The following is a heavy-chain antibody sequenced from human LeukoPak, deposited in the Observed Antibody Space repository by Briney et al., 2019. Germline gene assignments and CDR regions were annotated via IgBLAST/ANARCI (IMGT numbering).Heavy chain of an antibody. D-gene: IGHD3-10*01. CDR1: GFSLSTSGVG. Sequence: SGPTLVKPTQTLTLTCTFSGFSLSTSGVGVGWIRQPPGKALEWLALIYWDDDKRYSPSLKSRLTITKDTSKNQVVLTMTNMDPVDTATYYCAHNQWPLWFGDEGYFDYWGQGTLVTVSS. CDR2: IYWDDDK. V-gene: IGHV2-5*02. CDR3: AHNQWPLWFGDEGYFDY. J-gene: IGHJ4*02.